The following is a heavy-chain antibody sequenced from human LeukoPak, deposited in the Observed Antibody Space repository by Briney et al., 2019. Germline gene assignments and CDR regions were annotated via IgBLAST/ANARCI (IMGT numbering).Heavy chain of an antibody. CDR3: ARRHGSGYEH. Sequence: SETLSLTCTGSGGSISSYYWSWIRQPPGKGLEWIGYIYYSGSTNYNPSLKSRVTISVDTSKNQFSLKLSSVTAADTAVYYCARRHGSGYEHWGQGTLVTVSS. J-gene: IGHJ1*01. CDR1: GGSISSYY. D-gene: IGHD3-22*01. CDR2: IYYSGST. V-gene: IGHV4-59*01.